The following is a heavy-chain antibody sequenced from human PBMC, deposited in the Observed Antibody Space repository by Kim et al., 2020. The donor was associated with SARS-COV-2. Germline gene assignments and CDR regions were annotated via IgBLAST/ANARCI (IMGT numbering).Heavy chain of an antibody. J-gene: IGHJ4*01. D-gene: IGHD2-2*01. V-gene: IGHV4-39*01. CDR3: ARLPGAYRSSGLMLDY. Sequence: SETLSLTCTVSGGSISSSSYYWGWIRQPPGKGLEWIGSIYYSGSTYYNPSLKSRVTISVDTSKNQFSLKLSPVTAADTAVYYCARLPGAYRSSGLMLDY. CDR1: GGSISSSSYY. CDR2: IYYSGST.